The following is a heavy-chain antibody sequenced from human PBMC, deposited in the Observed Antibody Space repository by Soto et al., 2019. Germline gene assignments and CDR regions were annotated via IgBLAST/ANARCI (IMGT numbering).Heavy chain of an antibody. CDR2: IKSKTDGGTT. V-gene: IGHV3-15*01. CDR1: GFTFSNAW. Sequence: GGSLRLSCAASGFTFSNAWMSWVRQAPGKGLEWVGRIKSKTDGGTTDYAAPVKGRFTISRDDSKNTLYLQMNSLKTEDTAVYYCTTAPPHRWLRYDYWGQGTLVTVSS. CDR3: TTAPPHRWLRYDY. J-gene: IGHJ4*02. D-gene: IGHD5-12*01.